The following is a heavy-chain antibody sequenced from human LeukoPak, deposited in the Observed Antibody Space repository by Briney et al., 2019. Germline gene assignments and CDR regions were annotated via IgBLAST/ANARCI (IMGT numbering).Heavy chain of an antibody. V-gene: IGHV4-59*01. Sequence: PSETLSLTCTVSGGSISSYYWSWIRQPPGKGLEWIGYIYYSGSTNYNPSLKSRVTISVDTSKNQFSLKLSSVTAADTAVYYCARDHVPSTLGAFDIWGQGTMVTVSS. CDR1: GGSISSYY. CDR3: ARDHVPSTLGAFDI. J-gene: IGHJ3*02. CDR2: IYYSGST. D-gene: IGHD2/OR15-2a*01.